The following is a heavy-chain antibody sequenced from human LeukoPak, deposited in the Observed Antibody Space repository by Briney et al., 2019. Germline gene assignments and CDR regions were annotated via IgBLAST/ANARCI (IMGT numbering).Heavy chain of an antibody. CDR1: GFIFSSYG. V-gene: IGHV3-30*02. CDR3: AKDLSSN. J-gene: IGHJ4*02. D-gene: IGHD2/OR15-2a*01. CDR2: IRYDGSNK. Sequence: GGSLRLSCAASGFIFSSYGMHWVRQAPGKGLEWVAFIRYDGSNKYFADSVKGRFTISRDNSKNTLYLQMNSLRAEDAAVYYCAKDLSSNWGQGTLVTVSS.